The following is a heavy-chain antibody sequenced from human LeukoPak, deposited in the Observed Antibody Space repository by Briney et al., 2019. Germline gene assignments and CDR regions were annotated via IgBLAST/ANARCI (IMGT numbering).Heavy chain of an antibody. D-gene: IGHD6-19*01. V-gene: IGHV1-18*01. CDR1: GYTFSTYG. CDR3: ARDRVVVAGWFDP. J-gene: IGHJ5*02. Sequence: ASVKVSCKASGYTFSTYGISWVRQAPGQGLDWMGWISAYNGNTIYAQKLQGRATMTTDTSTSTAYMELRSLRSDDTAVYYCARDRVVVAGWFDPWGQGTLVTVSS. CDR2: ISAYNGNT.